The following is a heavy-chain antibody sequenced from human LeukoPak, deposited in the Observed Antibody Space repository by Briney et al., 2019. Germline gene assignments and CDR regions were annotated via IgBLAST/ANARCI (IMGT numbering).Heavy chain of an antibody. CDR1: GFTFSSYA. Sequence: GGSLRLSCAASGFTFSSYAMNWVRQAPGKGLEWVSAISGSGGSTYYADSVKGRFTISRDNSKNTLYLQMNSLRAEDTAVYYCAKGYSSSWTNYYYYYYMDVWGKGTTVTVSS. CDR2: ISGSGGST. D-gene: IGHD6-13*01. V-gene: IGHV3-23*01. J-gene: IGHJ6*03. CDR3: AKGYSSSWTNYYYYYYMDV.